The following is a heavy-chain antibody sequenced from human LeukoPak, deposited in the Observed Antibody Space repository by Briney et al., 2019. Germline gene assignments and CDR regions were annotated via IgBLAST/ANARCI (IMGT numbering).Heavy chain of an antibody. CDR1: GYTFTSYG. CDR3: ARDSPFGIPAAMLNWFDP. J-gene: IGHJ5*02. CDR2: IGAYNGNT. V-gene: IGHV1-18*01. Sequence: ASVKVSCKASGYTFTSYGISWVRQAPGQGLEWMGWIGAYNGNTNYAQKLQGRVTMTTDTSTSTAYMELRSLRSDDTAVYYCARDSPFGIPAAMLNWFDPWGQGTLVTVSS. D-gene: IGHD2-2*01.